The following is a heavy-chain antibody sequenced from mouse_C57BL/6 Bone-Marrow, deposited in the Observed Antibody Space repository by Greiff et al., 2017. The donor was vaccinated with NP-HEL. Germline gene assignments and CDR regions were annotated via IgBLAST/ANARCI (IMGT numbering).Heavy chain of an antibody. CDR1: GYTFTSYT. V-gene: IGHV1-4*01. CDR3: ARRGGYYYGSSYGWYFDV. Sequence: QVHVKQSGAELARPGASVKMSCKASGYTFTSYTMHWVKQRPGPGLEWIGYINPSSGYTKYNQKFKDKATLTADKSSSTAYMQLSSLTSEDSAVYYCARRGGYYYGSSYGWYFDVWGTGTTVTVSS. D-gene: IGHD1-1*01. CDR2: INPSSGYT. J-gene: IGHJ1*03.